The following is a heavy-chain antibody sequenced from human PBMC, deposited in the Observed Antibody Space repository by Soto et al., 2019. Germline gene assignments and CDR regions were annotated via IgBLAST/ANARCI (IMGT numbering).Heavy chain of an antibody. V-gene: IGHV1-46*01. CDR1: GYTFTSYY. CDR2: INPSGGST. D-gene: IGHD4-17*01. J-gene: IGHJ6*02. Sequence: ASVKVSCKASGYTFTSYYMHWVRQAPGQGLEWMGIINPSGGSTSYAQKFQGRVTMTRDTSTSTVYMELSSLRSEDTAVYYCARDKSTTVTTGTNGMDVWGQGTTVTVSS. CDR3: ARDKSTTVTTGTNGMDV.